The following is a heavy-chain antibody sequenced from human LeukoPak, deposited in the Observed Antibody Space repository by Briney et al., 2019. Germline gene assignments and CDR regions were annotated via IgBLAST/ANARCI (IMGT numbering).Heavy chain of an antibody. CDR3: ARQEGYCSSTSCYSVFDY. CDR1: GGSISSYY. Sequence: SETLSLTCTVSGGSISSYYWSWIRQPPGEGLEWIGYIYYSGSTNYNPSLKSRVTISVDTSKNQFSLKLSSVTAADTAVYYCARQEGYCSSTSCYSVFDYWGQGTLVTVSS. D-gene: IGHD2-2*01. V-gene: IGHV4-59*08. CDR2: IYYSGST. J-gene: IGHJ4*02.